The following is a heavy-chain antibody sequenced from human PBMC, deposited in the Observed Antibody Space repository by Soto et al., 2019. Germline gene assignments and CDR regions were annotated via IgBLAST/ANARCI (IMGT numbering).Heavy chain of an antibody. J-gene: IGHJ4*02. D-gene: IGHD1-20*01. CDR2: ISGSGGST. CDR1: GFTFSSYA. CDR3: ATTPGEYNWTPGFDY. V-gene: IGHV3-23*01. Sequence: PGGSLRLSCAASGFTFSSYAMSWVRQAPGKGLEWVSAISGSGGSTYYADYVKGRFTISRDNSKNTLYLQTNSLRAEDTALYYCATTPGEYNWTPGFDYWGQETLVTVSS.